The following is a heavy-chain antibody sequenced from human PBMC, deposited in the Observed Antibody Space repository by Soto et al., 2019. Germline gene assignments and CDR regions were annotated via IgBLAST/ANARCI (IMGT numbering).Heavy chain of an antibody. V-gene: IGHV4-59*01. CDR1: GGSISSYY. CDR2: IYYSGST. Sequence: SETLSLTCTVSGGSISSYYWSWIRQPPGKGLEWIGYIYYSGSTNYNPSLKSRVTISVDTSKNQFSLKLSSVTAADTAVYYCARLKTKGYCSSTSCAGVYFDYWGQGTLVTVSS. CDR3: ARLKTKGYCSSTSCAGVYFDY. J-gene: IGHJ4*02. D-gene: IGHD2-2*01.